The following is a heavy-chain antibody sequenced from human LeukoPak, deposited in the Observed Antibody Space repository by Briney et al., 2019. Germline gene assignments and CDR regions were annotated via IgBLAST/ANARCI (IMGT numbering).Heavy chain of an antibody. J-gene: IGHJ4*02. CDR2: TYYSGST. Sequence: PSETLSLTCAVYGGSFSSYYWSWIRQPPGKGLEWIGYTYYSGSTNYNPSLKSRVTISADTSKNQFSLKLNSVTAADTAVYYCARNRNSYGLSLDYWGQGILVTVSS. CDR1: GGSFSSYY. V-gene: IGHV4-59*01. CDR3: ARNRNSYGLSLDY. D-gene: IGHD5-18*01.